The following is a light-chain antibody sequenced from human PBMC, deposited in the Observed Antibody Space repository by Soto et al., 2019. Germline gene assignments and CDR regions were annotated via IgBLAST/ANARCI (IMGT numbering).Light chain of an antibody. V-gene: IGKV3-20*01. Sequence: EIVLTQSPDTLSLSPGERATLSCRASQSVSSSYLAWYQQKPGQAPRLLIYGSSTRATGIPDRFSGSGSGTDCTLTISRLEPEDFAVYDCQQYGSSPPITFGQGTRLEIK. J-gene: IGKJ5*01. CDR2: GSS. CDR1: QSVSSSY. CDR3: QQYGSSPPIT.